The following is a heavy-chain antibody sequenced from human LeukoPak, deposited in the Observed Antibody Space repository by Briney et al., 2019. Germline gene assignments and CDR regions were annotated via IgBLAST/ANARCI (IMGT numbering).Heavy chain of an antibody. CDR1: GFTFINAW. CDR3: ARSGGSSSAGFGY. CDR2: ISSRSSYI. J-gene: IGHJ4*02. Sequence: PGGSLRLSCAASGFTFINAWMAWVRQAPGKGLEWVSSISSRSSYIYYADADSVKGRFTISRDNAKNSLYLQMNSLRAEDTAVYYCARSGGSSSAGFGYWGQGTLVTVSS. D-gene: IGHD6-6*01. V-gene: IGHV3-21*01.